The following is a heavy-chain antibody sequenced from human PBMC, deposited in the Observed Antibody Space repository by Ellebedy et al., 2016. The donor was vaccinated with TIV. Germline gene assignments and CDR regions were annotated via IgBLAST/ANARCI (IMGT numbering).Heavy chain of an antibody. J-gene: IGHJ4*02. V-gene: IGHV4-4*07. Sequence: SETLSLXCSVSGGSISSNFWSWIRQPAGKGLEWIGRIYSSGSTNYNPSLKSLVTLSVDTSKNQISLELSSVTAADTAVYFCARGRSGVTHDSWGQGTLVTVSS. CDR3: ARGRSGVTHDS. CDR1: GGSISSNF. D-gene: IGHD3-10*01. CDR2: IYSSGST.